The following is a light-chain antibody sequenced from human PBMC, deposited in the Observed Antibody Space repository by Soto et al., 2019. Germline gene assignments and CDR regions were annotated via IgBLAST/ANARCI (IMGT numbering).Light chain of an antibody. CDR3: SAWDDNIYGPV. CDR2: RDN. V-gene: IGLV1-44*01. Sequence: QSVLTQPPAASGTPGQRVAISCSGGSSDIGSNPVNWYLHLPGAAPKLLIYRDNQRPSGVPDRFSGSKSGTSASLTISVLQSEDEADYFCSAWDDNIYGPVFGGGTKLTVL. J-gene: IGLJ2*01. CDR1: SSDIGSNP.